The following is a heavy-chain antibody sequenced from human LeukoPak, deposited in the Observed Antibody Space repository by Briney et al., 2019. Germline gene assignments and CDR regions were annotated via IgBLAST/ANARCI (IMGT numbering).Heavy chain of an antibody. V-gene: IGHV3-30*04. CDR1: GFTFSSYI. J-gene: IGHJ5*02. CDR3: AREGYRRNNWFDP. CDR2: ISYDGSSK. D-gene: IGHD1-14*01. Sequence: GGSLRLSCAASGFTFSSYIMHWVRQAPGRGLEWVAVISYDGSSKYHADSVQGRFTVSRDNSKNTLYLQMNSLKADDTAVYFCAREGYRRNNWFDPWGQGTLVTVSS.